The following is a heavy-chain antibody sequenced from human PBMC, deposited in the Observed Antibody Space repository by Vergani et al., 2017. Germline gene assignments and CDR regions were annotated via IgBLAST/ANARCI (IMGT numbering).Heavy chain of an antibody. D-gene: IGHD2-2*01. CDR3: ARDNCRYCSSTSCYCWFDP. V-gene: IGHV3-23*04. J-gene: IGHJ5*02. Sequence: VQLVESGGDLAQPGGSLTLSCVAYGLVFSDYTMSWVRQAPGRGLEWVSTLSASDRRTHYADSVKGRFTISRDNSKNTLYLQMNSLRAEDTAVYYCARDNCRYCSSTSCYCWFDPWGQGTLVTVSS. CDR1: GLVFSDYT. CDR2: LSASDRRT.